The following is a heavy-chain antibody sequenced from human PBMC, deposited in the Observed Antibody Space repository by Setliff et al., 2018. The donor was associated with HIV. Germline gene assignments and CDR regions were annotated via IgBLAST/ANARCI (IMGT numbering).Heavy chain of an antibody. CDR2: VQNRGTT. Sequence: SETLSLTCTVSRGSINNDYWSWIRQSPGKGLEWIGYVQNRGTTNYTSSLKSRVTISVDTSRNQFSLKLTPVTAADTAVYYCARDRHIAVSGDDAFDIWGQGTLVTVSS. J-gene: IGHJ3*02. CDR3: ARDRHIAVSGDDAFDI. CDR1: RGSINNDY. D-gene: IGHD6-19*01. V-gene: IGHV4-4*08.